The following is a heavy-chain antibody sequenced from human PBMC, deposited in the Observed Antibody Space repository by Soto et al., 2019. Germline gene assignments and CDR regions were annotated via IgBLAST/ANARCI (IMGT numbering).Heavy chain of an antibody. CDR1: GYTFTTYS. Sequence: QVPLVQSGAEVKKPGASVKVSCKASGYTFTTYSFHWVRQAPGQGLEWMGWINAGNDNTKYSQKFQGRVSITRDTSADTAYMELSSLRAEDTAVYYCARDPGGYDYFWGSYTGHYFDYWGQGTLVTVSS. CDR2: INAGNDNT. D-gene: IGHD3-16*01. CDR3: ARDPGGYDYFWGSYTGHYFDY. V-gene: IGHV1-3*01. J-gene: IGHJ4*02.